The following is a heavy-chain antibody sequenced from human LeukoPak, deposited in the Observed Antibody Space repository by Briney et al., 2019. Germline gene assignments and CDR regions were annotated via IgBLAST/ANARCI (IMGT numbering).Heavy chain of an antibody. Sequence: SETLSLTCSVSGGSISSYYWSWIRQPPGKGLEWIGSMYHSGNTYYNPSLKSRVIISVDTSKNQFSLKLSSVTAADTAVYYCARHAMVAAPIDYWGQGTLVTVPS. V-gene: IGHV4-59*05. CDR1: GGSISSYY. CDR3: ARHAMVAAPIDY. J-gene: IGHJ4*02. D-gene: IGHD2-15*01. CDR2: MYHSGNT.